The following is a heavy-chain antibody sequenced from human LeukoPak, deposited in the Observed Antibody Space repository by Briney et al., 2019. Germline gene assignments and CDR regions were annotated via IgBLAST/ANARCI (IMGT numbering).Heavy chain of an antibody. V-gene: IGHV4-30-4*01. CDR2: IYYSGST. CDR1: GGSISSGDYY. CDR3: ARGVEDYYDSSGAFDI. J-gene: IGHJ3*02. D-gene: IGHD3-22*01. Sequence: SETLSLTCTVSGGSISSGDYYWSWIRQPPGKGLEWIGYIYYSGSTYYNPSLKSRVTISVDTSKNQFSLKLSSVTAAETAVYYCARGVEDYYDSSGAFDIWGQGTMVTVSS.